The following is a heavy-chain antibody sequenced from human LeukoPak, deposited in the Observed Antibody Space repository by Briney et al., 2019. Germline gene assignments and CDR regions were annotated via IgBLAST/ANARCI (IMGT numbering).Heavy chain of an antibody. CDR3: ARVSGSSGYSLDY. V-gene: IGHV3-53*01. D-gene: IGHD3-22*01. Sequence: GGSLRLSCAASGFTVSSYYMSWVRQAPGKGLEWVSLPNSGGNTHYADSVRGRFTISRDNSKNTLFLQMNSLTAEDTAVYYCARVSGSSGYSLDYWGQGTLVTVSS. CDR2: PNSGGNT. J-gene: IGHJ4*02. CDR1: GFTVSSYY.